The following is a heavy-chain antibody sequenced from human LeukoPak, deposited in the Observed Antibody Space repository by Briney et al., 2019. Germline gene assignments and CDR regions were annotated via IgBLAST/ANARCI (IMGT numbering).Heavy chain of an antibody. Sequence: GGSLRVSCSPSGFTFSSYAMHWVRQAPGKGLEYVSAISSNGGSTYYADSVKGRFTISRDNSKNTLYLQMSSLRVEDTAVYYCAIDPNWGTHSWGQGVLVTVSS. CDR1: GFTFSSYA. CDR2: ISSNGGST. CDR3: AIDPNWGTHS. D-gene: IGHD7-27*01. J-gene: IGHJ4*02. V-gene: IGHV3-64D*06.